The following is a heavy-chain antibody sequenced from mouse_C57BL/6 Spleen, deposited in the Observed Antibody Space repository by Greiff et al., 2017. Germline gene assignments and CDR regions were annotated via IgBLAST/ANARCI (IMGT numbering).Heavy chain of an antibody. CDR1: GYTFTSYW. V-gene: IGHV1-69*01. CDR2: IDPSDSYT. D-gene: IGHD1-1*01. Sequence: VQLQQPGAELVMPGASVKLSCKASGYTFTSYWMHWVKQRPGQGLEWIGEIDPSDSYTNYNQKFKGKSTLTVDKSSSTAYMQLSSLTSEDSAVYYCARSSYGSSYDYWGQGTTLTVSS. CDR3: ARSSYGSSYDY. J-gene: IGHJ2*01.